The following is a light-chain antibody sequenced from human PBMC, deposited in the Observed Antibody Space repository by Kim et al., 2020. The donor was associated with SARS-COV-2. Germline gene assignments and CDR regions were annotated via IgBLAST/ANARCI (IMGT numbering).Light chain of an antibody. CDR1: QSISTW. J-gene: IGKJ1*01. Sequence: DIQMTQSPSTLSASVGDRVTITCRASQSISTWLAWYQQKPGKAPKLLISDASSLRSGVPSRFSGSGSGTEFTLTISSLQPEDFATYYCQQYNSYPRTFGQGTKVDIK. CDR3: QQYNSYPRT. V-gene: IGKV1-5*01. CDR2: DAS.